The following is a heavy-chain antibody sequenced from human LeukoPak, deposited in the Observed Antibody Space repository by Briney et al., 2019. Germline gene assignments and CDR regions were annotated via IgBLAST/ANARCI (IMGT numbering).Heavy chain of an antibody. Sequence: PGGSLRLSCAASGFTFDDYAMHWVRQAPGKGLEWVSGISWNSGSIGYADSVKGRFTISRDNAKNSLYLQMNSLRAEDTALYYCAKAGSIAVSIYYFDYWGQGTLVTVSS. CDR2: ISWNSGSI. V-gene: IGHV3-9*01. CDR1: GFTFDDYA. J-gene: IGHJ4*02. D-gene: IGHD2-15*01. CDR3: AKAGSIAVSIYYFDY.